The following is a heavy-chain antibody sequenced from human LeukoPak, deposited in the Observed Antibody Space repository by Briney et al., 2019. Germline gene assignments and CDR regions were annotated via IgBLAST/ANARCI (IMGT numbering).Heavy chain of an antibody. D-gene: IGHD3-9*01. J-gene: IGHJ4*02. CDR2: ISTHNGNT. V-gene: IGHV1-18*01. CDR1: GYTFTCYG. CDR3: ARGASYVILTGYSYFDY. Sequence: ASVKVSCKASGYTFTCYGISWVRPAPGQGLEWMGWISTHNGNTNYAQKFQGRVTMTTDTSTSTAYMELRSLRSDDTAVYYCARGASYVILTGYSYFDYWGQGTLVTVSS.